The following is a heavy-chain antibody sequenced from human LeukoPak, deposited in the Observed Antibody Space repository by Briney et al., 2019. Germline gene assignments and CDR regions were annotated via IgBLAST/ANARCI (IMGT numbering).Heavy chain of an antibody. CDR1: GFTVSSNY. D-gene: IGHD5-24*01. J-gene: IGHJ1*01. Sequence: GGSLRLSCAASGFTVSSNYMSWVRQAPGKGLEWVSVIYSGGDTYYADSVKGRFAISRDNAKNSLYLQMNSLRAEDTAVYYCARDLKPRDFQHWGQGTLVTVSS. CDR3: ARDLKPRDFQH. V-gene: IGHV3-53*01. CDR2: IYSGGDT.